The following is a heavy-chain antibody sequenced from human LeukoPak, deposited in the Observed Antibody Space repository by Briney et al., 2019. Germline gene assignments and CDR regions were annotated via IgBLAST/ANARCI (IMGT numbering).Heavy chain of an antibody. Sequence: PGGSLGLSCAASGFTFSSYGMHWVRQAPGKGLEWVAVISYDGSNKYYADSVKGRFTVSRDNSKNTLYLQMNSLRAEDTAVYYCAKDGGWELLYNYFDYWGQGTLVTVSS. D-gene: IGHD1-26*01. CDR2: ISYDGSNK. CDR1: GFTFSSYG. V-gene: IGHV3-30*18. CDR3: AKDGGWELLYNYFDY. J-gene: IGHJ4*02.